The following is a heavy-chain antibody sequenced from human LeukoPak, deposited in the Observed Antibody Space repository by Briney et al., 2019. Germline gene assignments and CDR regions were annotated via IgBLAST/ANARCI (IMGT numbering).Heavy chain of an antibody. J-gene: IGHJ4*02. CDR1: GYSISSGYY. V-gene: IGHV4-38-2*02. CDR3: ARENHDYGGNFDY. D-gene: IGHD4-23*01. Sequence: SETLSLTCAVSGYSISSGYYWGWIRQPPGKGLEWIGSIYHSGSTYYNPSLKSRVTISVDTSKNQFSLKLSSVTAADTAVYYCARENHDYGGNFDYWGQGTLVTASS. CDR2: IYHSGST.